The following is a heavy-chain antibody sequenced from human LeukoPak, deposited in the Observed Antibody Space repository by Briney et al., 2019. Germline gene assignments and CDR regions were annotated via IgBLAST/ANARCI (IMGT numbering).Heavy chain of an antibody. V-gene: IGHV1-18*01. Sequence: GASVKVSCKASGGTFSSYAISWVRQAPGQGLEWMGWISAYNGNTNYAQKLQGRVTMTTDTSTSTAYMELRSLRSDDTAVYYCARDSTWGHYSSWVNLDYWGQGTLVTVSS. CDR2: ISAYNGNT. CDR1: GGTFSSYA. CDR3: ARDSTWGHYSSWVNLDY. D-gene: IGHD6-6*01. J-gene: IGHJ4*02.